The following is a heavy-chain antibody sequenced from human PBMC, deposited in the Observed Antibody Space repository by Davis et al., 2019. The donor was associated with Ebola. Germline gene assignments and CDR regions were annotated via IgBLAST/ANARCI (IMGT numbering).Heavy chain of an antibody. CDR1: GFIFSSYV. J-gene: IGHJ4*02. V-gene: IGHV3-23*01. CDR2: LGLSADT. D-gene: IGHD3-22*01. CDR3: AKTTRPYHYDTSGYYSLHY. Sequence: GGSLRLSCAASGFIFSSYVMSWVRQAPGKGLEWVSTLGLSADTYYADSVKGRFTISRDNSKNTLYLQINSLRVEDTAVYYCAKTTRPYHYDTSGYYSLHYWGQGTLVTVSS.